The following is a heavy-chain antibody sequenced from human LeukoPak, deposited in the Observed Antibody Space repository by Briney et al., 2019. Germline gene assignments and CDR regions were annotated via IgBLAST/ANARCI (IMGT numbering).Heavy chain of an antibody. CDR1: GYTFTGYY. J-gene: IGHJ6*02. V-gene: IGHV1-2*02. D-gene: IGHD4-11*01. CDR3: ARSTTYSNYRYYYYGMDV. Sequence: GASVKVSCKASGYTFTGYYMHWVRQAPGQGLEWMGWINPHSGGTNYAQKFQGRVTMTTDTSTSTAYMELRSLRSDDTAVYYCARSTTYSNYRYYYYGMDVWGQGTTVTVSS. CDR2: INPHSGGT.